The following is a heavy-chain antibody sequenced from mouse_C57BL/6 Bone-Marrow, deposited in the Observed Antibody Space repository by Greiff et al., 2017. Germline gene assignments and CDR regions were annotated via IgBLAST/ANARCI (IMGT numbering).Heavy chain of an antibody. J-gene: IGHJ1*03. CDR3: ARAELDFDV. CDR2: IFPGSGST. D-gene: IGHD3-3*01. V-gene: IGHV1-9*01. CDR1: GYTFTGYW. Sequence: QVQLQQSGAELMKPGASVKLSCKASGYTFTGYWMEWVKPRPGQGLEWIGEIFPGSGSTNYNEKFKGKATCTADTSSNTAYMQLSSLTTADSAIYYCARAELDFDVWGTGTTVTVTS.